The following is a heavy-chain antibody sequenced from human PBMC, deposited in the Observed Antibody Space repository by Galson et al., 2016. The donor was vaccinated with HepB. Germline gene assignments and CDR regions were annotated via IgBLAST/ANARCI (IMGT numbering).Heavy chain of an antibody. CDR1: GGSISSAGFY. CDR2: IYISRST. Sequence: TLSLTCTVSGGSISSAGFYWSWLRQPAGKGLEWIGRIYISRSTNYNPSLKSRVTISVDTSKSQFSLKLSSVTAADTAVYYCARDQEEFYYYYMDVWGKGTTVTVSS. J-gene: IGHJ6*03. CDR3: ARDQEEFYYYYMDV. V-gene: IGHV4-61*02.